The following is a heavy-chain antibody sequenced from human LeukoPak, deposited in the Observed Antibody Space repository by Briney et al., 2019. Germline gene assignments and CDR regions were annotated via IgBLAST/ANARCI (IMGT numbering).Heavy chain of an antibody. CDR2: IYPGDSDI. J-gene: IGHJ4*02. CDR3: ARRSRGDIKPYYFDY. D-gene: IGHD2-15*01. Sequence: GESLKISCKGSGYSFTSYWIGWVRQMPGKGLEWMGIIYPGDSDIKYSPSFQGQVTISADKSISTAYLQWSSLKASDTAMYYCARRSRGDIKPYYFDYWGQGTLVTVSS. V-gene: IGHV5-51*01. CDR1: GYSFTSYW.